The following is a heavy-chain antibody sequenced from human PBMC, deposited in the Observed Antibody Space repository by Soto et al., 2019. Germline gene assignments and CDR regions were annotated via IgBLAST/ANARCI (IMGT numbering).Heavy chain of an antibody. V-gene: IGHV3-48*03. CDR3: ARKGIAVAGIAFDI. D-gene: IGHD6-19*01. Sequence: GGSLRLSCAVSGFTFSSYEMNWVRQAPGKGLEWVSYISSSGSTIYYADSVKGRFTISRDNAKNSMYLQMNSLRAEDTAVYYCARKGIAVAGIAFDIQGQGPRHPVSS. J-gene: IGHJ3*02. CDR1: GFTFSSYE. CDR2: ISSSGSTI.